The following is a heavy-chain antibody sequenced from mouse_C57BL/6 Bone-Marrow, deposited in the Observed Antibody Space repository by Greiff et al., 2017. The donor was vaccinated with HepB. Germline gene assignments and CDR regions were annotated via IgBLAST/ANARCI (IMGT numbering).Heavy chain of an antibody. CDR2: IDPETGGT. CDR3: TRSDDGYDFYYAMDY. J-gene: IGHJ4*01. V-gene: IGHV1-15*01. CDR1: GYTFTDYE. D-gene: IGHD2-2*01. Sequence: VQLQQSGAELVRPGASVTLSCKASGYTFTDYEMHWVKQTPVHGLEWIGAIDPETGGTAYNQKFKGKAILTADKSSSTAYMELRSLTSEDSAVYYCTRSDDGYDFYYAMDYWGQGTSVSVSS.